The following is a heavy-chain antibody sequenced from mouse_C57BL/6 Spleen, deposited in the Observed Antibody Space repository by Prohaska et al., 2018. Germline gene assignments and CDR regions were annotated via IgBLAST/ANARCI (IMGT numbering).Heavy chain of an antibody. CDR2: IDPSDSYT. V-gene: IGHV1-59*01. Sequence: GAELVMPGASVKLSCKASGYTFTSYWMHWVKQRPGQGLEWIGVIDPSDSYTNYNQKFKGKATLTVDTSSSTAYMQLSSLTSEDSAVYYCARVYSNYVSAMDYWGQGTSVTVSS. CDR1: GYTFTSYW. J-gene: IGHJ4*01. CDR3: ARVYSNYVSAMDY. D-gene: IGHD2-5*01.